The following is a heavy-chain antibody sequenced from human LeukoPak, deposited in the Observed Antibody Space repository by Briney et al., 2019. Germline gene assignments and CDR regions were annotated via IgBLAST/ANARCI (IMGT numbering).Heavy chain of an antibody. D-gene: IGHD2-2*01. Sequence: KASETLSLTCTVSGGSIRSYYWSWIRQPPGKGLEWIGYIYYSGSTNYNPSLKSRVTISVDTSKNQFSLKLSSVTAADTAVYYCARGGSTSCYDYWGQGTLVTVSS. J-gene: IGHJ4*02. V-gene: IGHV4-59*01. CDR1: GGSIRSYY. CDR2: IYYSGST. CDR3: ARGGSTSCYDY.